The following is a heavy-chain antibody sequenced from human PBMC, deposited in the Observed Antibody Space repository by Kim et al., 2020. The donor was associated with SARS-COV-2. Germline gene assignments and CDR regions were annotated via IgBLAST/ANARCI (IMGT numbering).Heavy chain of an antibody. D-gene: IGHD5-18*01. Sequence: GESLKISCKGSGYSFTSYWIGWVRQMPGKGLEWMGIIYPGDSDTRYSPSFQGQVTISADKSISTAYLQCSSLKASDTAMYYCARLGTPKKLDTATNWFDPWGQGTLVTVSS. CDR3: ARLGTPKKLDTATNWFDP. J-gene: IGHJ5*02. CDR2: IYPGDSDT. CDR1: GYSFTSYW. V-gene: IGHV5-51*01.